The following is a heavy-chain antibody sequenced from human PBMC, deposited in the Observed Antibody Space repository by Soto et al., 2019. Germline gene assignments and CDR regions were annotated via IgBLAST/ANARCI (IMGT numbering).Heavy chain of an antibody. CDR1: GYNFTSHY. D-gene: IGHD3-22*01. V-gene: IGHV1-46*01. CDR3: ARVGYSSTGTTLHFHGLDV. CDR2: IYPRGGSA. J-gene: IGHJ6*02. Sequence: ASVKVSCKTSGYNFTSHYIHWVRQAPGQRLESMGIIYPRGGSAIYAQKFQGKVTMTRDKSTHTLYMELSSLRSEDTAIYYCARVGYSSTGTTLHFHGLDVWGQGTTVTVSS.